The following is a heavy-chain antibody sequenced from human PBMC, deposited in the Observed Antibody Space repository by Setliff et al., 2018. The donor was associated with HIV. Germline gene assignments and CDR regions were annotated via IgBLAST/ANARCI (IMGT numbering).Heavy chain of an antibody. CDR3: ARGKSGSSYRFFNY. CDR2: IDHRGST. J-gene: IGHJ4*02. Sequence: SETLSLTCAVYGGSFSGYYWSWIRQPPGKGLEWIGEIDHRGSTNYNPSLKSRVTISVDTSKNQFSLNLNSVTPADTDVYYCARGKSGSSYRFFNYWGLGSLVTVSS. CDR1: GGSFSGYY. D-gene: IGHD3-16*02. V-gene: IGHV4-34*01.